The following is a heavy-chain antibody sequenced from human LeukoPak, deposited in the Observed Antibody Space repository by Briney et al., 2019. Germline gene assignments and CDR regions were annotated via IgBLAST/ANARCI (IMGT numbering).Heavy chain of an antibody. V-gene: IGHV1-69*06. Sequence: ASVKVSCKASGYSFTDYNIHWVRQAPGQGLEWMGGIIPIFGTANYAQKFQGRVTMTEDTSTDTAYMELSSLRSEDTAVYYCAAYYYDSSADTDSNWFDPWGQGTLVTVSS. CDR2: IIPIFGTA. CDR1: GYSFTDYN. D-gene: IGHD3-22*01. CDR3: AAYYYDSSADTDSNWFDP. J-gene: IGHJ5*02.